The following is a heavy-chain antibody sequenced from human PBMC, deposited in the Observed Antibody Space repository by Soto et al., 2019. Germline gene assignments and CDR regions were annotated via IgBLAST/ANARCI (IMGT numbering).Heavy chain of an antibody. CDR2: FDPEDGET. J-gene: IGHJ4*02. CDR1: GYTLTELS. D-gene: IGHD6-6*01. Sequence: ASVKVSCKVSGYTLTELSMHWVRQAPGKGLEWMGGFDPEDGETIYAQKFQGRVTMTEDTSTDTAYMELSSLRSEDTAVYYCASGWQQLVPFDYWGQGTLVTVS. V-gene: IGHV1-24*01. CDR3: ASGWQQLVPFDY.